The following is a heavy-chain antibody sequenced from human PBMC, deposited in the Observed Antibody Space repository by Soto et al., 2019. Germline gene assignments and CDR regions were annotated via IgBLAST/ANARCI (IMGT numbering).Heavy chain of an antibody. V-gene: IGHV3-7*05. J-gene: IGHJ5*02. D-gene: IGHD3-10*01. CDR3: ARDPRRVLLWFGERGDWFDP. Sequence: GGSLRLSCAASGFTFSSYWMSWVRQAPGKGLEWVANIKQDGSEKYYVDSVKGRFTISRDNAKNSLYLQMNSLRAEDTAVYYCARDPRRVLLWFGERGDWFDPWGQGTLVTVSS. CDR2: IKQDGSEK. CDR1: GFTFSSYW.